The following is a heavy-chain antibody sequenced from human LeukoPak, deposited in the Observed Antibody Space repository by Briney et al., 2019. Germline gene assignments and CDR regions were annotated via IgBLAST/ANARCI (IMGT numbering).Heavy chain of an antibody. CDR2: IIPILGIA. Sequence: SVKVSCKASGGTFSSYAISWVRQAPGQGLAWMGRIIPILGIANYAQKFQGRVTITADKSTSTAYMELSSLRSEDTAVYYCARHLGELLHYWGQGTLVTVSS. CDR3: ARHLGELLHY. CDR1: GGTFSSYA. V-gene: IGHV1-69*04. J-gene: IGHJ4*02. D-gene: IGHD1-26*01.